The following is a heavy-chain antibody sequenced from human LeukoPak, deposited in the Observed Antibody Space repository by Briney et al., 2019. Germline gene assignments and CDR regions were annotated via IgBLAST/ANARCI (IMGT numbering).Heavy chain of an antibody. D-gene: IGHD6-13*01. CDR1: GYTFTSYY. CDR2: INPSGGST. Sequence: ASVKVSCKASGYTFTSYYMHWVRQAPGQGLEWMGIINPSGGSTSYAQKFQGRVTMTRDTSTSTVYMEVSSLRSEDTAVYYCAREWRLIAAANWFDPWGQGTLVTVSS. CDR3: AREWRLIAAANWFDP. V-gene: IGHV1-46*01. J-gene: IGHJ5*02.